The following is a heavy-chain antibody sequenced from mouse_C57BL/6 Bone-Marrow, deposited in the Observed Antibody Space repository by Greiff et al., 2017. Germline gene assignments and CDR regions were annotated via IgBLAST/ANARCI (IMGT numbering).Heavy chain of an antibody. CDR2: IYIGNGYT. Sequence: EVQLQQSGAELVRPGSSVKMSCQTSGYTFTSYGINWVKQRPGQGLEWIGYIYIGNGYTEYNEKFKCKATLTSDTASSTAYMQLSSLTSEDSAIYFCARSGHYYYGSSSYAMYYWGQRTSVTVSS. CDR3: ARSGHYYYGSSSYAMYY. CDR1: GYTFTSYG. D-gene: IGHD1-1*01. J-gene: IGHJ4*01. V-gene: IGHV1-58*01.